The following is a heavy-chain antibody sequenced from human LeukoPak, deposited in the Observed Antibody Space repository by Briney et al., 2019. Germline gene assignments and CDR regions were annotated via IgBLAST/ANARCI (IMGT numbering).Heavy chain of an antibody. V-gene: IGHV1-46*01. J-gene: IGHJ6*02. CDR1: GYTFTSYY. Sequence: ASVKVSCKASGYTFTSYYMHWVRQAPGQGLEWMGIINPSGGSTSYAQKFQGRVTMTRDTSTSTVYMELSSLRSEDTAVYYCARDLYCGGDCWTHYYYYGMDVWAKGPRSPSP. D-gene: IGHD2-21*02. CDR2: INPSGGST. CDR3: ARDLYCGGDCWTHYYYYGMDV.